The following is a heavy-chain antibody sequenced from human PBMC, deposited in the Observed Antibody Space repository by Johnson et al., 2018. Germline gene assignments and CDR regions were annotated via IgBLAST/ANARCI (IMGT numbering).Heavy chain of an antibody. CDR3: ARDTGGSGPDGFDI. Sequence: VQLVQSGGGPVKPGGSLRLSCAASGFSFSSYNMNWVRQAPGKGLEWVSFVSSSGTYIYYADSVKGRFTISRDNARRSLYLQMNSLRAEDTAVYYCARDTGGSGPDGFDIWGQGTMVFVSS. J-gene: IGHJ3*02. V-gene: IGHV3-21*01. D-gene: IGHD3-10*01. CDR1: GFSFSSYN. CDR2: VSSSGTYI.